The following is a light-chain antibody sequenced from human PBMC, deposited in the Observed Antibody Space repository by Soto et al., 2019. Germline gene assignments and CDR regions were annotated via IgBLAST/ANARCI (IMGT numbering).Light chain of an antibody. CDR2: EGS. Sequence: QSALTQPASVSGSPGQSITISCTGTSSDVGSYVSWYQQHPGKAPKLIIFEGSKRPSGVSNRFSGSKSGNTASLTISGLQAEDEADYYCCSYAGSTTLLFGGGTKVTVL. V-gene: IGLV2-23*01. J-gene: IGLJ2*01. CDR3: CSYAGSTTLL. CDR1: SSDVGSY.